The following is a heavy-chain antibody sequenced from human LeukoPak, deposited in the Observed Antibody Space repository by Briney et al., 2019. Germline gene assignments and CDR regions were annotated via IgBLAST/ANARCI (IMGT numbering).Heavy chain of an antibody. CDR2: IRNKAKSYTT. V-gene: IGHV3-72*01. D-gene: IGHD3-22*01. CDR1: GFTFSDHY. CDR3: ARVGDYYDSNGYSVDAFDI. J-gene: IGHJ3*02. Sequence: GGSLRLSCAASGFTFSDHYMDWVRQAPGKGPEWVGRIRNKAKSYTTEYAASVKGRFTISRDDSKNSLYLQMNSLKTEDTAVYYCARVGDYYDSNGYSVDAFDIWGQGTMVTVSS.